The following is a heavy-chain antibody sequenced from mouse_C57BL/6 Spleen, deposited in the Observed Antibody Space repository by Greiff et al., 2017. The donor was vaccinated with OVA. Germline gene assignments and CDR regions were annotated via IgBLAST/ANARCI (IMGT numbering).Heavy chain of an antibody. Sequence: VQLQQSGPELVKPGASVKISCKASGYAFSSSWMNWVKQRPGKGLEWIGRIYPGDGDTNYNGKFKGKATLTADKSSSTAYMQLSSLTSEDSAVYFCASPGGTDDFDYWGQGTTLTVSS. V-gene: IGHV1-82*01. CDR1: GYAFSSSW. D-gene: IGHD3-3*01. CDR3: ASPGGTDDFDY. J-gene: IGHJ2*01. CDR2: IYPGDGDT.